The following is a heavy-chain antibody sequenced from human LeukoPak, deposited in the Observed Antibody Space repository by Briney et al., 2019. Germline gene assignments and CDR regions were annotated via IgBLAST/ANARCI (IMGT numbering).Heavy chain of an antibody. CDR1: GFTFSSYW. Sequence: GGSLRLSCAASGFTFSSYWMHWVRQAPGKGLVWVSRIKSDGSTNYADSVKGRFTISRDNAKNTVSLQMNRLRAEDTGVYYCARAPSEIGGYYPEFFRHWGQGTLVSVSS. CDR3: ARAPSEIGGYYPEFFRH. V-gene: IGHV3-74*01. CDR2: IKSDGST. J-gene: IGHJ1*01. D-gene: IGHD3-22*01.